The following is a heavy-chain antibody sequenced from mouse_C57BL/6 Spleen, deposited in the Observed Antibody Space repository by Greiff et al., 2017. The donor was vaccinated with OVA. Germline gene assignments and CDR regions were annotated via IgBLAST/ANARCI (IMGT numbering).Heavy chain of an antibody. CDR1: GFTFSSYA. Sequence: EVQLVESGEGLVKPGGSLKLSCAASGFTFSSYAMSWVRQTPEKRLEWVAYISSGGDYIYYADTVKGRFTISRDNARNTLYLQMSSLKSEDTAMYYCTRDISPDGWGVMDYWGQGTSVTVSS. CDR3: TRDISPDGWGVMDY. CDR2: ISSGGDYI. J-gene: IGHJ4*01. D-gene: IGHD2-3*01. V-gene: IGHV5-9-1*02.